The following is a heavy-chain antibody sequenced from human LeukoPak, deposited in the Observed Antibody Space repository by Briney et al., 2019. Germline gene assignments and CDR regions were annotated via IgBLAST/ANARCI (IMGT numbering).Heavy chain of an antibody. CDR1: GGSISSYY. V-gene: IGHV4-59*01. CDR3: ARYPLPYGDYNWYFDL. CDR2: IYYSGST. Sequence: PSETLSLTCTVSGGSISSYYWNWIRQSPGKGLEWIGYIYYSGSTNYNPSLNSRVTISVDTSKNQFSLKLNSVTAADTAVYYCARYPLPYGDYNWYFDLWGRGTLVTVSS. D-gene: IGHD4-17*01. J-gene: IGHJ2*01.